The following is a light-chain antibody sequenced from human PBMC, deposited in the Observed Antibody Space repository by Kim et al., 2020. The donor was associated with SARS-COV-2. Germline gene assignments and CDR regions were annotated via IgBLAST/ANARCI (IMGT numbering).Light chain of an antibody. J-gene: IGLJ1*01. CDR1: KLGDKY. Sequence: SYELTQPPSASVSPGQTASITCSGDKLGDKYACWYQQKPGQSPVLVIYQDSKRPSGIPERFSGSNSGNTATLTISGTQAMDEADYYCQAWDSSTAFYVFGTGTKVTVL. V-gene: IGLV3-1*01. CDR3: QAWDSSTAFYV. CDR2: QDS.